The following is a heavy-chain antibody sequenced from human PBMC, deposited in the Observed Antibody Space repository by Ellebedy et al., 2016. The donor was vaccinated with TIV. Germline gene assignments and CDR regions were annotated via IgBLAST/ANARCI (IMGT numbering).Heavy chain of an antibody. V-gene: IGHV3-7*01. D-gene: IGHD6-19*01. CDR1: GFTFSSYG. J-gene: IGHJ4*02. Sequence: GGSLRLSCAASGFTFSSYGMHWVRQALGKGLEWVANIKQDGSEKYYVDSVKGRFSISRDNAKNSLYVQMNSLTDEDTAVYYCARDQWLGRAYYFDYWGQGTLVTVSS. CDR3: ARDQWLGRAYYFDY. CDR2: IKQDGSEK.